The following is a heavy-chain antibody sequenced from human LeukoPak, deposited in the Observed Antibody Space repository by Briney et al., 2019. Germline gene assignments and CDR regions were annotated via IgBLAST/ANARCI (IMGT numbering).Heavy chain of an antibody. CDR1: GYSFTSYW. CDR3: ARHESCSNGVCYQINS. Sequence: GESLKISCKGSGYSFTSYWIGWVRQMPGKGLEWMGIIYPGDSDTRYSPSFQGQVTISADKSISTAYLQWSSLKASDTAMYYCARHESCSNGVCYQINSWGQGTLVTVSS. J-gene: IGHJ4*02. CDR2: IYPGDSDT. V-gene: IGHV5-51*01. D-gene: IGHD2-8*01.